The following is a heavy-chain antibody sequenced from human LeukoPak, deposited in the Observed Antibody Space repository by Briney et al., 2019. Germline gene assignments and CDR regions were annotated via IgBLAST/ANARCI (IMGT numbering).Heavy chain of an antibody. Sequence: SETLSLTCTVSGGSISSSSYYWGWIRQPPGKGLEWIGSIYYSGNTYYNPSLKSRVTISVDTSKNQFSLKLSSVTAADTAVYYCARVEGEISYYYGSGSSDYWGQGTLVTVSS. CDR1: GGSISSSSYY. J-gene: IGHJ4*02. V-gene: IGHV4-39*07. CDR2: IYYSGNT. D-gene: IGHD3-10*01. CDR3: ARVEGEISYYYGSGSSDY.